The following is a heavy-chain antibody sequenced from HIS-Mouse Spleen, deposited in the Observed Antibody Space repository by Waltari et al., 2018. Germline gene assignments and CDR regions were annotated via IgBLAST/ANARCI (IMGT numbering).Heavy chain of an antibody. CDR2: INHSGST. Sequence: QVQLQQWGAGLLKPSETLSLTCAVYGGSFSGYYWSWIRQPPGKGLEWIGEINHSGSTNYNPSLKSRVTISVDTSKNQFSLKLSSVTAADTAVYYCARGVQLERRGFDYWGQGTLVTVSS. CDR1: GGSFSGYY. J-gene: IGHJ4*02. D-gene: IGHD1-1*01. V-gene: IGHV4-34*01. CDR3: ARGVQLERRGFDY.